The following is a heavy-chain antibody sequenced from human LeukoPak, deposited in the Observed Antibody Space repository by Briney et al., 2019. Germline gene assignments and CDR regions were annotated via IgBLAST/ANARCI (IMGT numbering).Heavy chain of an antibody. D-gene: IGHD4-17*01. CDR1: GGSIGSSSYY. Sequence: SETLSLTCTVSGGSIGSSSYYWGWIRQPPGKGLEWIGSIYYSGSTYYNPSLKSRVTISVDTSKNQFSLKLSSVTAADTAVYYCARTTSDYAFDYWGQGTLVTVSS. J-gene: IGHJ4*02. V-gene: IGHV4-39*01. CDR2: IYYSGST. CDR3: ARTTSDYAFDY.